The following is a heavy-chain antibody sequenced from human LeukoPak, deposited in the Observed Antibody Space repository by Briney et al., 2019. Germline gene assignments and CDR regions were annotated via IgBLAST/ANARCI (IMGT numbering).Heavy chain of an antibody. Sequence: SETLSLTCAVYGGSFSGYYWGWIRQPPGKGLEWIGEINHSGSTNYNPSLKSRVTISVDTSKNQFSLKLSSVTAADTAVYYCAAMVRGVPDAFDIWGQGTMVTVSS. D-gene: IGHD3-10*01. V-gene: IGHV4-34*01. CDR2: INHSGST. J-gene: IGHJ3*02. CDR1: GGSFSGYY. CDR3: AAMVRGVPDAFDI.